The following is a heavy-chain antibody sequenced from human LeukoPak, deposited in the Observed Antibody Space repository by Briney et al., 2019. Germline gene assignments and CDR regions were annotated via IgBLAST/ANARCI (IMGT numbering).Heavy chain of an antibody. Sequence: SETLSLTCTVSGGSISSYYWSWIRQPPGKGLEWIGYIYYSGSTNYNPSLKSRVTISVDTSKNQFSLKLSSVTAADTAVYYCARSVAKVGHYYYYGMDVWGQGTTVTVSS. V-gene: IGHV4-59*01. CDR3: ARSVAKVGHYYYYGMDV. CDR2: IYYSGST. CDR1: GGSISSYY. D-gene: IGHD5/OR15-5a*01. J-gene: IGHJ6*02.